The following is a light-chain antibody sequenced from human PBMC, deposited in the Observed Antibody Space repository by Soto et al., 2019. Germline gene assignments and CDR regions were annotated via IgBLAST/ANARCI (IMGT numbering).Light chain of an antibody. Sequence: EIVMTQSPVTLSVSPGERATLSCRASQSVRSNLAWYQQKSGQAPRLLIYGASTRATGIPARFSGSGSGTEFTLTISSLQYEDFAVYYCQQYNNWPPWTFGQGTKVEIK. CDR2: GAS. V-gene: IGKV3-15*01. J-gene: IGKJ1*01. CDR1: QSVRSN. CDR3: QQYNNWPPWT.